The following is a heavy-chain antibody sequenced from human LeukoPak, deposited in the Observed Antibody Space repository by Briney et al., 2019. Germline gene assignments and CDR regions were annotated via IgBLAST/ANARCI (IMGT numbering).Heavy chain of an antibody. CDR2: IWYDGSNK. Sequence: PGRSLRLSCAASGYTFSSYGMHRVRQAPGKGLEWVAVIWYDGSNKYYADSVKGRFTISRDNSKNTLYLQMNSLRAEDTAVYYCATEKPQWLALDYWGQGTLVTVSS. CDR1: GYTFSSYG. V-gene: IGHV3-33*01. J-gene: IGHJ4*02. CDR3: ATEKPQWLALDY. D-gene: IGHD6-19*01.